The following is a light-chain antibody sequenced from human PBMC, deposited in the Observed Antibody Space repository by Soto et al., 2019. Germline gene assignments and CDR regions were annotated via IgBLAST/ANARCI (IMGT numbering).Light chain of an antibody. CDR1: QIIDYW. CDR3: QQYNSYSWT. J-gene: IGKJ1*01. V-gene: IGKV1-5*03. CDR2: EAS. Sequence: DIQMTQSPSTLSASVGDRVTITCRASQIIDYWLAWYQQKPGKAPKLLIYEASSLKSGVPLRFSGSRSGTEFTLTISSLQPDDFATYYCQQYNSYSWTFGQGTKVDIK.